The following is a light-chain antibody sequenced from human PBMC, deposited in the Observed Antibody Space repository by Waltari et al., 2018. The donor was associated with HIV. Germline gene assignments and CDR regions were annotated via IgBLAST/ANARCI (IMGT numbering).Light chain of an antibody. V-gene: IGLV2-11*01. CDR3: CSHAGNFNLV. CDR2: AVT. J-gene: IGLJ2*01. Sequence: QSALTQPRSVSGSPGQSVTISCTGTSGDVGGYNYVSWYQQYPGNDPKILIYAVTKRPAGGPDRFAVSKSGNTASLTIFGLQADDEADYYCCSHAGNFNLVFGGGTKLTVL. CDR1: SGDVGGYNY.